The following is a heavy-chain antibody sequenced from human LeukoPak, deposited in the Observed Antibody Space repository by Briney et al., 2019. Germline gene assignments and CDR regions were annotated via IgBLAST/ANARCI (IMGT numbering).Heavy chain of an antibody. CDR3: ARGLGYCTNGVCGGGYYYYYGMDV. J-gene: IGHJ6*02. CDR1: GFTFSNYA. D-gene: IGHD2-8*01. Sequence: GGSLRLSCAASGFTFSNYAMHWVRQAPGKGLEWVAVISYDGSNKYYADSVKGRFTISRDNSKNTLYLQMNSPRAEDTAVYYCARGLGYCTNGVCGGGYYYYYGMDVWGQGTTVTVSS. CDR2: ISYDGSNK. V-gene: IGHV3-30-3*01.